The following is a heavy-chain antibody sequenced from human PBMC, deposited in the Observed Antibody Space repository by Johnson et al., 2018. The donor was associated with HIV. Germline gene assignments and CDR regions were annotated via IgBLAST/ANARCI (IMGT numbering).Heavy chain of an antibody. CDR2: IRYDGNNR. D-gene: IGHD1-26*01. J-gene: IGHJ3*01. CDR3: AKLVGATHPLDF. V-gene: IGHV3-30*02. CDR1: GFTFSSYG. Sequence: QVQLVESGGGLVQPGGSLRLSCAASGFTFSSYGMHWVRQAPGKGLEWVAFIRYDGNNRNYADSVKGRFSISRDNSKNTLYLKMNRLRTEDTALYYGAKLVGATHPLDFWGQGTMVTVSS.